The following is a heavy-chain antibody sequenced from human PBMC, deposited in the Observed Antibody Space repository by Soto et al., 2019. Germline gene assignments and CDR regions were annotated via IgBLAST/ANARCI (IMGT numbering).Heavy chain of an antibody. V-gene: IGHV1-69*01. Sequence: VQLVQSGAEVKKPGSSVKVSCKASGDTSTTYVTSWVRQAPGQGPEWIGGINPMSRTAKYSEKYNGRATLTADEATRTADLDLTSLRFEDTAVYFCARGTYCGSNCFFAREYWGQGTLVTVSS. CDR1: GDTSTTYV. D-gene: IGHD2-21*01. CDR2: INPMSRTA. CDR3: ARGTYCGSNCFFAREY. J-gene: IGHJ4*02.